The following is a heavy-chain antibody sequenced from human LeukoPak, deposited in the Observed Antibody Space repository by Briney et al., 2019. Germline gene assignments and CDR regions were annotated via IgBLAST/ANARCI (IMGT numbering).Heavy chain of an antibody. CDR2: IKQDGSEK. J-gene: IGHJ6*02. Sequence: GGSLRLSCAASGFTFSSYWMSWVRQAPGKGLEWVANIKQDGSEKYYVDSVKGRFTISRDNAKNSLYLQMNSLRAEDTAVYYCAADILTGYYYYGMDVWGQGTTVTVSS. V-gene: IGHV3-7*01. CDR3: AADILTGYYYYGMDV. D-gene: IGHD3-9*01. CDR1: GFTFSSYW.